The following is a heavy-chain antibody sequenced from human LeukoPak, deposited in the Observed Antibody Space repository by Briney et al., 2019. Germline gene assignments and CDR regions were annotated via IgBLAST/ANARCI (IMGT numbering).Heavy chain of an antibody. CDR1: GGTSSSYT. D-gene: IGHD3-22*01. CDR3: ARAPSDYYDSSGYGWFDP. V-gene: IGHV1-69*02. Sequence: ASVKVSCKASGGTSSSYTISWVRQAPGQGLEWMGRIIPILGIANYAQKFQGRVTITADKSTSTAYMELSSLRSEDTAVYYCARAPSDYYDSSGYGWFDPWGQGTLVTVSS. J-gene: IGHJ5*02. CDR2: IIPILGIA.